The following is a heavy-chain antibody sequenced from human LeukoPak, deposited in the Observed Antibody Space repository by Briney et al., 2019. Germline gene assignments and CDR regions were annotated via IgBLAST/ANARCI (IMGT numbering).Heavy chain of an antibody. CDR1: HGSIRSGGYY. CDR2: IYHTGST. D-gene: IGHD1-1*01. Sequence: PSETLSLTRTVSHGSIRSGGYYWSWLRQHPEKGLEWIGHIYHTGSTHYNASLKSRLTMSVDTSRNQFSLRLDSVTVADTAVYYCARGGVVTTTPRFDPWGQGTLVIVSS. J-gene: IGHJ5*02. CDR3: ARGGVVTTTPRFDP. V-gene: IGHV4-31*03.